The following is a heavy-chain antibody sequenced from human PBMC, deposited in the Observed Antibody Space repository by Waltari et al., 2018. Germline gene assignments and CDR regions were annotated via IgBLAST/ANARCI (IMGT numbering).Heavy chain of an antibody. CDR1: GFTFISYT. CDR3: AREWGVMVGTAGFYFDY. CDR2: ISSGSSYI. J-gene: IGHJ4*02. D-gene: IGHD2-15*01. V-gene: IGHV3-21*01. Sequence: EVQLVGSGGGLVKPGGSLRLYCAASGFTFISYTMSCGRRAPGRGLEWVSSISSGSSYIYYADSVKGRFTISRDNAKNSLYLQMNSLRVEDTAVYYCAREWGVMVGTAGFYFDYWGQGALVTVSS.